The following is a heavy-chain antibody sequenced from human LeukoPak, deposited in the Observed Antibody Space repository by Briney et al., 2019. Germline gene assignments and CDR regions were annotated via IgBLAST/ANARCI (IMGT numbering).Heavy chain of an antibody. D-gene: IGHD5-24*01. V-gene: IGHV3-48*01. CDR1: GFTFSSYS. Sequence: PGGSLRLPCAASGFTFSSYSMNWVRQAPGKGLEWVSYISSSSSTIYYADSVKGRFTISRDNAKNSLYLQMNSLRAEDTAVYYCARDSPVGWLQFPPDYWGQGTLVTVSS. CDR2: ISSSSSTI. CDR3: ARDSPVGWLQFPPDY. J-gene: IGHJ4*02.